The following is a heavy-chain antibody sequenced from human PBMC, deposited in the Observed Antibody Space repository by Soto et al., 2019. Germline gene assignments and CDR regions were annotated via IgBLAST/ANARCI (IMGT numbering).Heavy chain of an antibody. J-gene: IGHJ4*02. Sequence: ASVKVSCKASGYTFTSYGISWVRQAPGQGLEWMGWISAYNGNTNYAQKLQGRVTMTTDTSTSTAYMELRSLRSDDTAVYYCARDSAWEQWLAERVFFDYWGQGTLVTVSS. V-gene: IGHV1-18*01. D-gene: IGHD6-19*01. CDR1: GYTFTSYG. CDR2: ISAYNGNT. CDR3: ARDSAWEQWLAERVFFDY.